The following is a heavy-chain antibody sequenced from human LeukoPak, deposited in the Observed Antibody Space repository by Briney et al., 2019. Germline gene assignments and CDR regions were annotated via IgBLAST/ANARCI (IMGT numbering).Heavy chain of an antibody. J-gene: IGHJ4*02. CDR3: ARYCTFRTCSATNFDA. CDR1: GMTFRSHW. D-gene: IGHD2-8*01. Sequence: PGGSLRLSCAASGMTFRSHWMTWVRQTTGKGLQWLATIKSDGSEIYYLDSVKGRFTISRDNAKNSLYLQMNSLRADDSAVYYCARYCTFRTCSATNFDAWGQGTLVTVS. CDR2: IKSDGSEI. V-gene: IGHV3-7*01.